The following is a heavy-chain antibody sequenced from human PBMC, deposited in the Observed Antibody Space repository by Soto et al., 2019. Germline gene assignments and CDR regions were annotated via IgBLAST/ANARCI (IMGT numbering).Heavy chain of an antibody. J-gene: IGHJ4*02. CDR2: IVVGRGNT. V-gene: IGHV1-58*01. CDR1: GFTFTSSP. CDR3: SAEKYGDYDYFDY. Sequence: GDSVKVARKASGFTFTSSPVQWVRQARGQRLEWIGWIVVGRGNTNYAQKFPERVTITRDMSTSAAYMELSSLRSEDTAVYYWSAEKYGDYDYFDYWGQGTLVTVSS. D-gene: IGHD4-17*01.